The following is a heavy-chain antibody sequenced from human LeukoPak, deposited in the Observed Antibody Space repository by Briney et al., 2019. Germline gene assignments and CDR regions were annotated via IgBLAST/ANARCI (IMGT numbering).Heavy chain of an antibody. CDR2: IIPIFGTA. D-gene: IGHD3-10*01. CDR3: ARAYPFYGSGSYAGSWFDP. CDR1: GGTFSSYA. Sequence: SVKVSCKASGGTFSSYAISWVRQSPGQGLEWMGGIIPIFGTANYAQKFQGRVTITAEKSTSTAYMELSSLRSEDTAVYYCARAYPFYGSGSYAGSWFDPWGQGTLVTVSS. V-gene: IGHV1-69*06. J-gene: IGHJ5*02.